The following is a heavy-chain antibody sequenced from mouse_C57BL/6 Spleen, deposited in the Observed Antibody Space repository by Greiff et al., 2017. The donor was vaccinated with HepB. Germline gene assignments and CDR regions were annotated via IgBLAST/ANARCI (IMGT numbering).Heavy chain of an antibody. CDR2: INPGSGGT. Sequence: VKLQESGAELVRPGTSVKVSCKASGYAFTNYLIEWVKQRPGQGLEWIGVINPGSGGTNYNEKFKGKATLTADKSSSTAYMQLSSLTSEDSAVYFCARRITTVVEGWYFDVWGTGTTVTVSS. V-gene: IGHV1-54*01. J-gene: IGHJ1*03. CDR3: ARRITTVVEGWYFDV. CDR1: GYAFTNYL. D-gene: IGHD1-1*01.